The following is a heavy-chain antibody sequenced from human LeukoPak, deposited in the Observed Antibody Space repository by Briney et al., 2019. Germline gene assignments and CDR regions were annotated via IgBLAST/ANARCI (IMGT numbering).Heavy chain of an antibody. J-gene: IGHJ2*01. CDR3: ARARGTGWYFDL. Sequence: GGSLRLSCAASGFTFSSYSMDWVRQAPGKGLEWVSYTSSSSSTIKYADSVRGRFTISRDNAENSLYLQMNSLRDEDTAVYYCARARGTGWYFDLWGRGTLVTVSS. V-gene: IGHV3-48*02. D-gene: IGHD2-15*01. CDR2: TSSSSSTI. CDR1: GFTFSSYS.